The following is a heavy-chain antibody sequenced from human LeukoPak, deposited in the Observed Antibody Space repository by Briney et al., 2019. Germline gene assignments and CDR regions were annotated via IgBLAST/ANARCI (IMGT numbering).Heavy chain of an antibody. CDR3: ARASGWTGGLDY. D-gene: IGHD6-19*01. J-gene: IGHJ4*02. Sequence: SETLSLTCTVSGGSISSSSYYWGWIRQPPGKGLEWIGSIYYSGSTYYNPSLKSRVTISVDTSKNQFSLKLSSVTAADTAVYYCARASGWTGGLDYWGQGTLVTVSS. CDR2: IYYSGST. CDR1: GGSISSSSYY. V-gene: IGHV4-39*07.